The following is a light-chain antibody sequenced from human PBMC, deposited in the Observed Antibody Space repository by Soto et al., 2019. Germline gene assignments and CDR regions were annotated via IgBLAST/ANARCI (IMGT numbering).Light chain of an antibody. CDR3: QQYYTTPWT. J-gene: IGKJ1*01. Sequence: DIVMTQSPDSLAVSLGERATINCKSSQSVLYSSNNKNYLAWFQQKPGQPPHLLIYWASTRESGVPDRFSGSGSGTDFTLTISSLQAEDVAVYYCQQYYTTPWTFGQGTKVEIK. V-gene: IGKV4-1*01. CDR2: WAS. CDR1: QSVLYSSNNKNY.